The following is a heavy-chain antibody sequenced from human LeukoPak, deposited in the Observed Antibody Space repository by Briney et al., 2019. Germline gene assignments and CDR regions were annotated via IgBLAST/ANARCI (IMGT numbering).Heavy chain of an antibody. Sequence: GGSLRLSCAASGLTFSSYPMRWVRQAPGKGLEWVSAISGSGGSTYYADSVKGRSTTCRDNSKNTLYLQMNSLRAEDTAVYYCAKDQGGAYAGYWGQGTLVTVSS. J-gene: IGHJ4*02. CDR3: AKDQGGAYAGY. CDR2: ISGSGGST. D-gene: IGHD2-21*01. V-gene: IGHV3-23*01. CDR1: GLTFSSYP.